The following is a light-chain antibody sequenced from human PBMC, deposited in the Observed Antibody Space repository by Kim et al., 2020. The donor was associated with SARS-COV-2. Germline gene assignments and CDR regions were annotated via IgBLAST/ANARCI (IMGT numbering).Light chain of an antibody. Sequence: SPGKRATLSCRASQSVSSSYLAWYQQKPGQAPRLLIEGASSRATGIPDRFSGSGSGTDFTLTISRLEPEDFAVYYCQQYGSSPWTFGQGTKVDIK. CDR3: QQYGSSPWT. CDR2: GAS. J-gene: IGKJ1*01. CDR1: QSVSSSY. V-gene: IGKV3-20*01.